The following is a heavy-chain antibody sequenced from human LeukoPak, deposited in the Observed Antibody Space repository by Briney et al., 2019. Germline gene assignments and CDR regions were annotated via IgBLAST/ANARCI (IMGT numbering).Heavy chain of an antibody. J-gene: IGHJ4*02. D-gene: IGHD6-13*01. CDR3: ARRLKRIAPFDY. CDR1: GGSISSSTYY. CDR2: IYYSGST. V-gene: IGHV4-39*01. Sequence: SETLSLTCTVSGGSISSSTYYWGWIRQPPGKGLEWIGNIYYSGSTYYNPSLKSRVTISVDTSKNQFSLKMTSVTAADTAVYYCARRLKRIAPFDYWGQGTLVTVSS.